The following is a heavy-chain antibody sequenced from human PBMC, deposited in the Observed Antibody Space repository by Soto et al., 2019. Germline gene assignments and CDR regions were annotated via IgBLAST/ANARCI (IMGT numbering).Heavy chain of an antibody. J-gene: IGHJ4*02. Sequence: GGSLRLSCAASGFTVSSNYMSRVRQAPGKGLEWVSVIYSGGSTYYADSVKGRFTISRHNSKNTLYLQMNSLRAEDTAVYYCARGPPRLQSPLYYLDYWGQGTLVTVSS. CDR2: IYSGGST. D-gene: IGHD4-4*01. V-gene: IGHV3-53*04. CDR1: GFTVSSNY. CDR3: ARGPPRLQSPLYYLDY.